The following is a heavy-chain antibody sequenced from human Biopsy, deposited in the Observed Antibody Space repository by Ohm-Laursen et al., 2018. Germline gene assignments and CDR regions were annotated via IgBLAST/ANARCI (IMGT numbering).Heavy chain of an antibody. CDR1: GGFISSSSYY. CDR2: ISYTGSP. Sequence: SQTLSLTCPVSGGFISSSSYYWGWIRQLPGKGLEWIGSISYTGSPHANPSLTSRVTISVDTPKNQFSLKLYSLTAADTAVYYCARHGVYGDLRMDYWGQGTLVTVSS. CDR3: ARHGVYGDLRMDY. J-gene: IGHJ4*02. V-gene: IGHV4-39*01. D-gene: IGHD4-17*01.